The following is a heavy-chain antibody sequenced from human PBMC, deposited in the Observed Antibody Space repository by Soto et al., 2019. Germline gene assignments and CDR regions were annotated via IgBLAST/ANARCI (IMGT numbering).Heavy chain of an antibody. CDR2: ISNQTYHETT. D-gene: IGHD5-18*01. CDR1: GFTFDEVA. V-gene: IGHV3-49*04. Sequence: GGSLRLSGTVSGFTFDEVAIKWVRQEPGEGLEWVRLISNQTYHETTEYAASVTGRSTISRAPSHGFAYLQMNSLKTEDSALYYCTGAESPATASFSISWGHGPRAPAPQ. J-gene: IGHJ5*01. CDR3: TGAESPATASFSIS.